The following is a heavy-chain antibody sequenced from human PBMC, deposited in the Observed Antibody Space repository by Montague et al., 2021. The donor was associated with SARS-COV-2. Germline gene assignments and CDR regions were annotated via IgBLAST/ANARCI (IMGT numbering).Heavy chain of an antibody. CDR1: GFTFSSYE. J-gene: IGHJ6*02. CDR2: ISSSGSTI. CDR3: AREPRETGSDWYYDFWSGYSRPRGYYYYGMDV. Sequence: SLRLSCAASGFTFSSYEINWVRQAPGKGLEWVSYISSSGSTIYYADSVQGRFPISRDNAKNSLYLQMNSLRAEDTAVYYCAREPRETGSDWYYDFWSGYSRPRGYYYYGMDVWGQGTTVTVSS. V-gene: IGHV3-48*03. D-gene: IGHD3-3*01.